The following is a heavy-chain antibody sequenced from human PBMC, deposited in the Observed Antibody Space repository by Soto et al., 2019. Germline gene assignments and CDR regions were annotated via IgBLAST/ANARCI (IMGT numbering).Heavy chain of an antibody. V-gene: IGHV3-48*02. J-gene: IGHJ4*02. CDR3: ANLIEGF. CDR2: ISNSGSSI. CDR1: GFTFSTYS. Sequence: GGSLRLSCAASGFTFSTYSMNWVRQAPGKGLEWVSYISNSGSSIHYADSVEGRFTISRDNAKNSLYLQMSSLRDEDTAVYYCANLIEGFWGQGTLVTVSS.